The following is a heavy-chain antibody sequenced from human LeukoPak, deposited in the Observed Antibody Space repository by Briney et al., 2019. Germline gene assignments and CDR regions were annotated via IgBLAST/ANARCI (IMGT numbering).Heavy chain of an antibody. V-gene: IGHV1-58*02. CDR3: AADTHTVSPYYYYYYMDV. D-gene: IGHD4-17*01. J-gene: IGHJ6*03. CDR2: IVVGSGNT. Sequence: SVKVSCKASGLTFTSSAMQWVRQARGQRLEWIGWIVVGSGNTNYAQKFQERVTITRDMSTSTAYMELSSLRSEDTAVYYCAADTHTVSPYYYYYYMDVWGNGTTVTVSS. CDR1: GLTFTSSA.